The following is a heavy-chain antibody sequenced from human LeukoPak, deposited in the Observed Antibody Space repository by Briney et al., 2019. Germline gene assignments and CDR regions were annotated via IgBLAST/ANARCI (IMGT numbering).Heavy chain of an antibody. CDR1: GDSLTSYY. CDR3: AGRRAEGGSNGHYNWFDP. Sequence: SETLSLTCPVSGDSLTSYYWSWLRQPPGKGLEWIGSMSYSGSTNYNPSLKSRVTMSVDTTKNQFSLRLNSVTAADTAVYYCAGRRAEGGSNGHYNWFDPWGQGTLVTVSS. CDR2: MSYSGST. D-gene: IGHD6-13*01. V-gene: IGHV4-59*08. J-gene: IGHJ5*02.